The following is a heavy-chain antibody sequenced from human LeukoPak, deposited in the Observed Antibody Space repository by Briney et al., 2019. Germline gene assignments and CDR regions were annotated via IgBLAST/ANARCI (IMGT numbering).Heavy chain of an antibody. V-gene: IGHV4-59*08. CDR1: GGSISSYY. Sequence: SETLSLTCTVSGGSISSYYWSWIRQPPGKGLEWIGYIYYSGSTNYNPSLKSRVTISVDTSKNQFSLKLSSVTAADTAVYYCARFGILSPLRGQGTLVTVSS. CDR2: IYYSGST. J-gene: IGHJ4*02. CDR3: ARFGILSPL. D-gene: IGHD3-9*01.